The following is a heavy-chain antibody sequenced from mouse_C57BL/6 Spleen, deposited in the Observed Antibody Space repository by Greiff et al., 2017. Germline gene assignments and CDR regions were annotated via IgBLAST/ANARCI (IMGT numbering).Heavy chain of an antibody. D-gene: IGHD2-4*01. J-gene: IGHJ2*01. Sequence: EVMLVESGGGLVKPGGSLQLSCAASGFTFSDYGMHWVRQAPEQGLEWVAYISSGSSTIYYADTVKGRFTISRDNAKNTRFLQMTSLRSEDTAMYYCARGGDYDEGYYFDYRGQGTTLTVSS. CDR3: ARGGDYDEGYYFDY. V-gene: IGHV5-17*01. CDR1: GFTFSDYG. CDR2: ISSGSSTI.